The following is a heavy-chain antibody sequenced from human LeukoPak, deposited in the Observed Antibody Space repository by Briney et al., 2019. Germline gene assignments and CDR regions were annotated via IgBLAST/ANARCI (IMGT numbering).Heavy chain of an antibody. D-gene: IGHD3-22*01. CDR1: GYTLTELS. Sequence: ASVKVSCKVSGYTLTELSMHWVRQAPGKGLEWMGGFDPEDGETIYAQKFQGRVTMTEDTSTDTAYMELSSLGSEDTAVYYCATAGAIRTTYYYDSSGYYYAYWGQGTLVTVSS. J-gene: IGHJ4*02. V-gene: IGHV1-24*01. CDR2: FDPEDGET. CDR3: ATAGAIRTTYYYDSSGYYYAY.